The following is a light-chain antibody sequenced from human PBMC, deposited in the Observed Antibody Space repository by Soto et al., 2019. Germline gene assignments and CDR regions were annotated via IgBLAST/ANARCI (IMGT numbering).Light chain of an antibody. Sequence: EIVLTQSPATLSLSPGEGVTLSCRASQTVNNNFLAWYQPKPGEAPRLLIYHASNRATGIPARFSGTGSRKKFTLTIKNPAPEDCAGYCCEQCGNCPPSFGGGTKMEFK. V-gene: IGKV3-11*01. CDR3: EQCGNCPPS. CDR1: QTVNNN. J-gene: IGKJ4*01. CDR2: HAS.